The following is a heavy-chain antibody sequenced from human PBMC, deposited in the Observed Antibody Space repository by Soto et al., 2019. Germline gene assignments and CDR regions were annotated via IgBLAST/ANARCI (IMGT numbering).Heavy chain of an antibody. Sequence: AGGSLRLSCAASGFTFNKYGMHWVRQAPGKGLEWVAVISYDGSNKYYGDSVEGRFTISRDNSKNTLYLQMNSLRAEDTAVFYCAKDSNYASGTYFVPDYWGQGTLVTVSS. J-gene: IGHJ4*02. V-gene: IGHV3-30*18. CDR1: GFTFNKYG. D-gene: IGHD3-10*01. CDR2: ISYDGSNK. CDR3: AKDSNYASGTYFVPDY.